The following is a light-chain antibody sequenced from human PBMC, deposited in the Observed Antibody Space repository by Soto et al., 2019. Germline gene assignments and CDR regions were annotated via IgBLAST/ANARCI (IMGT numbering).Light chain of an antibody. Sequence: QSALTQPSSVSRSPGQSITISCPRTSSDVGSYNLVSWYQQHPGKAPKLMIYEVSKRPSGVSNRFSGSKSGNTASLTISGLQAEDEADYYCCSYAGSSPYVFGTGTKVTVL. CDR1: SSDVGSYNL. J-gene: IGLJ1*01. CDR2: EVS. CDR3: CSYAGSSPYV. V-gene: IGLV2-23*02.